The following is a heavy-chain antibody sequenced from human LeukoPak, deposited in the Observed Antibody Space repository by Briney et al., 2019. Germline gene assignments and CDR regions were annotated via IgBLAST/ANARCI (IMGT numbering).Heavy chain of an antibody. Sequence: GESLKISCKGSGYSFTNYWIAWVRQMPGKGLEWMGIIYPGDSDTRYSPSFQGQVTISADKSISTAYLQWSSLKASDTAMYYCARRTRYDTSEDNWGQGTWSPSPQ. CDR2: IYPGDSDT. CDR3: ARRTRYDTSEDN. J-gene: IGHJ4*02. CDR1: GYSFTNYW. D-gene: IGHD3-22*01. V-gene: IGHV5-51*01.